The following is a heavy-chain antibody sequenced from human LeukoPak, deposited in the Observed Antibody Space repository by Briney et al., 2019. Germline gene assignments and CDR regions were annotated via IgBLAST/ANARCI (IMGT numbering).Heavy chain of an antibody. CDR2: MNPNSGNT. D-gene: IGHD3-22*01. V-gene: IGHV1-8*02. CDR1: GGTFSSYA. J-gene: IGHJ2*01. Sequence: ASVKVSCKASGGTFSSYAINWVRQATGQGREWMGWMNPNSGNTGYAQKFQGRVTMTRNTSISTAYMELSSLRSEDTAVYYCARAPDSSGYNWYFDLWGRGTLVTVSS. CDR3: ARAPDSSGYNWYFDL.